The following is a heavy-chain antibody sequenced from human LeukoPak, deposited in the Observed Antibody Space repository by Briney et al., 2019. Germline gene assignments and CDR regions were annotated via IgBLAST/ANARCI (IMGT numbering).Heavy chain of an antibody. CDR2: TYPGDSDT. D-gene: IGHD3-10*01. J-gene: IGHJ1*01. CDR1: GYSFTNYW. Sequence: GESLKISCKASGYSFTNYWIGWVRQMPGKGLECMGITYPGDSDTRYSPSLQGQVTISADKSISTAYLQRSSLQASDTAMYYCATYAGSSSKYFQDWGQGTLVTVSS. V-gene: IGHV5-51*01. CDR3: ATYAGSSSKYFQD.